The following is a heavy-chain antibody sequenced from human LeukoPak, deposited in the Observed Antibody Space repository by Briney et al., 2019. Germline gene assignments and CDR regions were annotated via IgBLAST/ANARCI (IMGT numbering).Heavy chain of an antibody. D-gene: IGHD6-13*01. J-gene: IGHJ3*02. CDR2: IYNNGNT. CDR3: ARDISSWYVDDAFDI. V-gene: IGHV4-59*01. CDR1: GVSINNDY. Sequence: SETLSLTCTVSGVSINNDYWNGCRQPPGEGLEGIGYIYNNGNTKYNHSLMSRVTISIETTKNQFSLKLRSVTAADTALYYCARDISSWYVDDAFDIWGQGTMVTVSS.